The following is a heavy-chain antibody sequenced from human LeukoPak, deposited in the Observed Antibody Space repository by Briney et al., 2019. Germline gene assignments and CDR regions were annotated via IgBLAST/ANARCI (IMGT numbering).Heavy chain of an antibody. V-gene: IGHV3-21*01. CDR1: GFTFSSYS. J-gene: IGHJ4*02. CDR2: ISSSSSYI. CDR3: ARGKELLGFVY. Sequence: PGGSLRLSCAASGFTFSSYSMNWVRQAPGKALEWVSSISSSSSYIYYADSVKGRFTISRDNAKNSLYLQMNSLRAEDTAVYYCARGKELLGFVYWGQGTLVTVSS. D-gene: IGHD1-26*01.